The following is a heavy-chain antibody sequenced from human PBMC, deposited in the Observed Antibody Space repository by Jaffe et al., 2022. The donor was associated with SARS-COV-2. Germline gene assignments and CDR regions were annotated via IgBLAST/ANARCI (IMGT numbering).Heavy chain of an antibody. J-gene: IGHJ6*02. D-gene: IGHD2-2*01. CDR2: ISYDGSNK. V-gene: IGHV3-30-3*01. CDR1: GFTFSSYA. Sequence: QVQLVESGGGVVQPGRSLRLSCAASGFTFSSYAMHWVRQAPGKGLEWVAVISYDGSNKYYADSVKGRFTISRDNSKNTLYLQMNSLRAEDTAVYYCARDSAEYCSSTSCYLGLGYYYGMDVWGQGTTVTVSS. CDR3: ARDSAEYCSSTSCYLGLGYYYGMDV.